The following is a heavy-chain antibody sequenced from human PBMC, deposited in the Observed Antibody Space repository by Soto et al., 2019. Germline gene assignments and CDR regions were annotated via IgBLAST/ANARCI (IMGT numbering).Heavy chain of an antibody. CDR3: ARPDYIWNWFDP. Sequence: SETLSLTCTVSGGSISSYYWSWIRQPPGKGLEWIGYIYYSGSTNYNPSLKSRVTISVDTSKNLFSLKLSSVTAADTAVYYCARPDYIWNWFDPWGQGTLVTVSS. V-gene: IGHV4-59*08. CDR1: GGSISSYY. CDR2: IYYSGST. D-gene: IGHD3-16*01. J-gene: IGHJ5*02.